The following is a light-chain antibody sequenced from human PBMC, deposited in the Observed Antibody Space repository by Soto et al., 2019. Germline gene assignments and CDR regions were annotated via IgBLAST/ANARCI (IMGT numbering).Light chain of an antibody. Sequence: QSVLTQPPSASGTPGQRVTISCSGSSSNIGSNTVNWYQQLPGTAPKLLFYSNNQRPSGVPDRFSGSKSGTSASLAISGLQSEDEADYYCAAWDDSLNGPHVVFGGGTKVTVL. CDR2: SNN. J-gene: IGLJ2*01. CDR1: SSNIGSNT. V-gene: IGLV1-44*01. CDR3: AAWDDSLNGPHVV.